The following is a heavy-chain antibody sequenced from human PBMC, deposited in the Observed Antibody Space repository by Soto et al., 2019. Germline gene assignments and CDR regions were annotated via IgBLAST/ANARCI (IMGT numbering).Heavy chain of an antibody. V-gene: IGHV3-9*01. CDR1: GFTFDAYA. D-gene: IGHD3-3*01. CDR2: IRWNSGSI. Sequence: EVQLVESGGGLVQPGRSLRLSCAASGFTFDAYAMHWVRQAPGKGLWWVSGIRWNSGSIGHADSVKGRFTSSRDNAKNSQYLQMNGLRAEDTALYYCAKDFREADFWSGYSSGMDVWVQGTTVTVS. CDR3: AKDFREADFWSGYSSGMDV. J-gene: IGHJ6*02.